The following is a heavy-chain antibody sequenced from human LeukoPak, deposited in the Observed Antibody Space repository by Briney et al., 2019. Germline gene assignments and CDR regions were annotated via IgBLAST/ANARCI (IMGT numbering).Heavy chain of an antibody. CDR1: GFTFSSYG. CDR3: TTGSYYDSSGYGY. CDR2: ISYDGSNK. Sequence: GGSLRLSCSASGFTFSSYGMHWVRQAPGKGLERVAVISYDGSNKYYADSVKGRFTISRDNSKNTLYLQMNSLRAEDTAVYYCTTGSYYDSSGYGYWGQGTLVTVSS. D-gene: IGHD3-22*01. J-gene: IGHJ4*02. V-gene: IGHV3-30*03.